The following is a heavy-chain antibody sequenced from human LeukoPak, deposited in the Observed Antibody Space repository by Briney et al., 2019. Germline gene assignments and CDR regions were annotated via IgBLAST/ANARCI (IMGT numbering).Heavy chain of an antibody. CDR1: GFTFSDYY. Sequence: PGGSLRLSRAASGFTFSDYYMGWIRQAPGKGLEWVSYISSSGSTIYYADSVKGRFTISRDNAKNSLYLQMNSLRAEDTAVYYCARSLWFGEFYIDYWGQGTLVTVSS. CDR3: ARSLWFGEFYIDY. V-gene: IGHV3-11*01. CDR2: ISSSGSTI. D-gene: IGHD3-10*01. J-gene: IGHJ4*02.